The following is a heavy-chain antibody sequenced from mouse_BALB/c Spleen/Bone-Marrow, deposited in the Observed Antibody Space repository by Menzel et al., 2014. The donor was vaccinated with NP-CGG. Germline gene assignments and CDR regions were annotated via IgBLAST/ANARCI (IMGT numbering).Heavy chain of an antibody. CDR3: ARGKNYHDYDERRVGLAH. CDR2: ISCYNGAT. Sequence: LVKTGASVKISCKASGYSFTGYYMHWVKQSHGKSLEWIGYISCYNGATSYNQKFKGKATFTVDTSSSTAYMQFNSLTSEDSAVYYCARGKNYHDYDERRVGLAHWGQGTTLTVSS. CDR1: GYSFTGYY. J-gene: IGHJ2*01. D-gene: IGHD2-4*01. V-gene: IGHV1S34*01.